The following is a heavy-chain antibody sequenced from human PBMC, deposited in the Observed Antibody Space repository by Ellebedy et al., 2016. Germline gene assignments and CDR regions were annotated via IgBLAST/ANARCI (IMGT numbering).Heavy chain of an antibody. CDR3: AKGVRRIVDAFDI. CDR2: ISGSGGST. Sequence: GGSLRLXXAASGFTFSSYAMSWVRQAPGKGLEWVSAISGSGGSTYYADSVKGRFTISRDNSKNTLYLQMNSLRAEDTAVYYCAKGVRRIVDAFDIWGQGTMVTVSS. V-gene: IGHV3-23*01. CDR1: GFTFSSYA. D-gene: IGHD3-16*02. J-gene: IGHJ3*02.